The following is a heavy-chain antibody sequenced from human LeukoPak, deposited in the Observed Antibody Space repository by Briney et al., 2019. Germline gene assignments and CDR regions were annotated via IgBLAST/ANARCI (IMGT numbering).Heavy chain of an antibody. V-gene: IGHV4-39*07. Sequence: SETLSLTCTVSGGSISSSSYYWGWIRQPPGKGLEWIGSIYYSGSTYYNPSLKSRVTISVDTSKNQFSLKLSSVTAADTAVYYCARTHNWNYVRDWGQGTLVTVSS. CDR3: ARTHNWNYVRD. CDR1: GGSISSSSYY. D-gene: IGHD1-7*01. J-gene: IGHJ4*02. CDR2: IYYSGST.